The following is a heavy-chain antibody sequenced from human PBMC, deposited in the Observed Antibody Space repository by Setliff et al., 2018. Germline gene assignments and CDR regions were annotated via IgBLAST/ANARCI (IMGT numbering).Heavy chain of an antibody. CDR1: GFSFTDYL. D-gene: IGHD3-10*01. CDR3: ARDSSHFIRVLDS. CDR2: INLNTGNI. Sequence: ASVKVSCKASGFSFTDYLMNWLRQAPEQGLEWMGRINLNTGNIFYAQEFQGRVTLTRDTSTSIAYMELTGLRAEDTAQYFCARDSSHFIRVLDSWGQGTLVTVSS. V-gene: IGHV1-2*02. J-gene: IGHJ4*02.